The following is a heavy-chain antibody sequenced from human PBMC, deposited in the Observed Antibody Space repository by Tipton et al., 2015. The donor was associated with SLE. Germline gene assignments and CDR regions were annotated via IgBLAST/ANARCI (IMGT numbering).Heavy chain of an antibody. V-gene: IGHV4-59*02. D-gene: IGHD3-22*01. Sequence: TLSLTCTVSGGSVSSNYWSWIRQPPGKGLEWIGYIDYRDITNYNPSLKSRVTMSIDTSKNQFSLKLSSVTAADTAVYYCGNYDYDSTGIQAIHYWGQGTLVTVSS. J-gene: IGHJ4*02. CDR3: GNYDYDSTGIQAIHY. CDR1: GGSVSSNY. CDR2: IDYRDIT.